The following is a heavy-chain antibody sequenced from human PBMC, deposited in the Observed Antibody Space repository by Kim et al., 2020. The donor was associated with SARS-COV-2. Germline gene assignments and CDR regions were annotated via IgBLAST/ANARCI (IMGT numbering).Heavy chain of an antibody. V-gene: IGHV1-2*02. Sequence: ASVKVSCKASGYTFSDYSIHWVRQAPGQGLEWMGWINPNTGGAKYAQKFQGGVTITRDTSISTAYMELTNLKFDDTDVYYCARDLGGFDSSGYCCHWGQGTLVTVSS. CDR3: ARDLGGFDSSGYCCH. D-gene: IGHD3-22*01. CDR2: INPNTGGA. CDR1: GYTFSDYS. J-gene: IGHJ4*01.